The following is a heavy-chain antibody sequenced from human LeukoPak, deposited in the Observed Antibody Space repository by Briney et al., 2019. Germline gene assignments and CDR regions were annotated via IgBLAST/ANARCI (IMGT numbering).Heavy chain of an antibody. V-gene: IGHV1-46*01. D-gene: IGHD5-18*01. Sequence: GASVKVSCKASGYTFTSYYMHWVRQAPGQGPEWMGVISPSGGSTTYAQKFQGRVTMTRNTSISTAYMELSSLRSEDTAVYYCARGLRGYSYGYLSYYYYMDVWGKGTTVTISS. CDR3: ARGLRGYSYGYLSYYYYMDV. CDR1: GYTFTSYY. CDR2: ISPSGGST. J-gene: IGHJ6*03.